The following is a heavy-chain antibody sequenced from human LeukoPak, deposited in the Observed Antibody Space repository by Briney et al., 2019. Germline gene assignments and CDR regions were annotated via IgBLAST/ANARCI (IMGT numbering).Heavy chain of an antibody. D-gene: IGHD1-26*01. V-gene: IGHV1-24*01. CDR3: ATYRGALYAFDI. J-gene: IGHJ3*02. CDR1: GYTLTELS. CDR2: FDPEDGET. Sequence: ASVKVSCKVSGYTLTELSMHWVRQAPGKGLEWMGGFDPEDGETIYAQKFQGRVTMTEDTSTDTAYMELSSLRSEDTAVYYCATYRGALYAFDIWGQGTMVIVSS.